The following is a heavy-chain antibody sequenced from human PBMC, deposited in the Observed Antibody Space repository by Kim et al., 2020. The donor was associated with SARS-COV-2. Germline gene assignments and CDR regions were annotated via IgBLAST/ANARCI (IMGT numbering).Heavy chain of an antibody. V-gene: IGHV3-23*01. CDR2: ISGSGGST. CDR3: ATVQVVVAHFNWFDP. D-gene: IGHD2-15*01. Sequence: GGSLRLSCAASGFTFSSYAMSWVRQAPGKGLEWVSAISGSGGSTYYADSVKGRFTISRDNSKNTLYLQMNSLRAEDTAVYYCATVQVVVAHFNWFDPWGQGTLVTVSS. CDR1: GFTFSSYA. J-gene: IGHJ5*02.